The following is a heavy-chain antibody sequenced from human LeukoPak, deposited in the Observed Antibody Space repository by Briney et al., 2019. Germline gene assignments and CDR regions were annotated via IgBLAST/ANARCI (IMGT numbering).Heavy chain of an antibody. Sequence: SQTLSLTCAISGDSVSSNSAAWNWISQSPSRGLEWLGRTYYSSKWYNDYAVSVKSRITINPDTSKNQFSLQLNSVTPEDTAVYYCARGQPCGGDCYPNWYFDLWGRGTLVTVSS. J-gene: IGHJ2*01. CDR1: GDSVSSNSAA. D-gene: IGHD2-21*02. CDR3: ARGQPCGGDCYPNWYFDL. V-gene: IGHV6-1*01. CDR2: TYYSSKWYN.